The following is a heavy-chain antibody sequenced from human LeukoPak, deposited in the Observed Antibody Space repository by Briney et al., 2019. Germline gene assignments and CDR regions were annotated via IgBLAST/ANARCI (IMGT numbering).Heavy chain of an antibody. V-gene: IGHV4-61*02. CDR1: GGSISSGSYY. CDR3: ARSYDILTGYKPGAFDI. J-gene: IGHJ3*02. CDR2: IYTSGST. D-gene: IGHD3-9*01. Sequence: SETLSITCTVSGGSISSGSYYWSWIRQPAGKGLKWIGRIYTSGSTNYNPSLKSRVTISVDTSKNQFSLKLSSVTAADTAVYYCARSYDILTGYKPGAFDIWGQGTMVTVFS.